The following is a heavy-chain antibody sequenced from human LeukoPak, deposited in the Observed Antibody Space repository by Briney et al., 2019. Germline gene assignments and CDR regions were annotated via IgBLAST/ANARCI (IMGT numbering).Heavy chain of an antibody. CDR3: ARVVGWQLDD. Sequence: SETLSLTCAVSGYSISSGFYWGWIRQPPGKGLKWIGSIHHSGSTYHNPSLKGRVTISVDTSRNQFSLKMKSVTAADTAVYYCARVVGWQLDDWGQGTLVTVSS. CDR1: GYSISSGFY. CDR2: IHHSGST. D-gene: IGHD4-23*01. V-gene: IGHV4-38-2*01. J-gene: IGHJ4*02.